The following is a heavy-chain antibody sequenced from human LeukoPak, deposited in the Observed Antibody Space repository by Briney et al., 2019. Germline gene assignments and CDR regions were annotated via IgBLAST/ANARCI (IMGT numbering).Heavy chain of an antibody. Sequence: SETLSLTCTVSGGSISSYYWSWIRQPAGKGLEWIGRIYTSGSTNYNPSLKSRVTMSVDTSKNQFSLKLSSVTAADTAVYCCARKYCSGGSCYYDYWGQGTLVTVSS. CDR3: ARKYCSGGSCYYDY. D-gene: IGHD2-15*01. J-gene: IGHJ4*02. V-gene: IGHV4-4*07. CDR2: IYTSGST. CDR1: GGSISSYY.